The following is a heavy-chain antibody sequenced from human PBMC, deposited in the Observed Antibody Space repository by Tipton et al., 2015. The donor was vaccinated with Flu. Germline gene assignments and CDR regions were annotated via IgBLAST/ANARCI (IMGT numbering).Heavy chain of an antibody. CDR1: GFSVRNNW. CDR3: SRDFGGPNDQ. Sequence: SLRLSCAASGFSVRNNWMHWVRQAPGKGLVWVSRMNEDGRRTDYADSVRGRFTIFKDNAKNTLYPQMTSLRVDDTAVYYCSRDFGGPNDQWGQGTLVTVSS. J-gene: IGHJ4*02. V-gene: IGHV3-74*01. D-gene: IGHD3-10*01. CDR2: MNEDGRRT.